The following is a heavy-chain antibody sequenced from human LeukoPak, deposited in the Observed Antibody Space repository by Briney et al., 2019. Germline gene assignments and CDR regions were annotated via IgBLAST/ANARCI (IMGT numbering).Heavy chain of an antibody. CDR3: ARDFDQDYVFDY. V-gene: IGHV3-48*03. CDR1: GFTFSSYE. Sequence: GGSLRLSCAASGFTFSSYEMNWVRQAPGKGLEWVSYISSSGSTIYYADSVKGRFTISRDNAKNSLYLQMNSLRAEDTAVYYWARDFDQDYVFDYWGQGTLVTVSS. D-gene: IGHD4-17*01. J-gene: IGHJ4*02. CDR2: ISSSGSTI.